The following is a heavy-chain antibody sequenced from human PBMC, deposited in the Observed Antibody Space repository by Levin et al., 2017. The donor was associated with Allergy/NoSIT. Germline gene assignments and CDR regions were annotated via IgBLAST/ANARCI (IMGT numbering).Heavy chain of an antibody. CDR1: GLDFSRFW. D-gene: IGHD1-26*01. V-gene: IGHV3-74*01. CDR3: ATGGSQHFDY. CDR2: INSDGRGT. Sequence: GGSLRLSCAASGLDFSRFWMHWVRQVPGKGLACVAFINSDGRGTTYADSVKGRFIISRDNAKNMVYLQMNSLRDDDTAVYYCATGGSQHFDYWGQGTLVTVSS. J-gene: IGHJ4*02.